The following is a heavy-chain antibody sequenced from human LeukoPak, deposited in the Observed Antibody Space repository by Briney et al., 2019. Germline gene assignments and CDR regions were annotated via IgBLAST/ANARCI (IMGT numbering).Heavy chain of an antibody. J-gene: IGHJ4*02. D-gene: IGHD5-24*01. V-gene: IGHV3-30-3*01. CDR1: GFTFSSYV. CDR3: ARGIREGYKKGYYFDY. CDR2: ISYDGSNK. Sequence: GGSLRLSCAASGFTFSSYVMHWVRQAPGKGLEWVAVISYDGSNKYYADSVKGRFTISRDNSKNTLYLQMNSLRAEDTAVYYCARGIREGYKKGYYFDYWGQGTLVTVSS.